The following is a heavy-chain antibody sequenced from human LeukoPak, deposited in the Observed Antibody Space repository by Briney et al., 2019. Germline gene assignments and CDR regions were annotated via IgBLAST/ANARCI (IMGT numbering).Heavy chain of an antibody. D-gene: IGHD6-6*01. Sequence: GRCLRLSCAASGFTFSDYYMSWIRQAPRQGLKWVSYISSSGSTGYYADSAHGRFTISRDSARNSLCFPMNSPITPPKARSYCAVPLAGGLVPEDYWAQGTVVTVS. CDR2: ISSSGSTG. CDR3: AVPLAGGLVPEDY. J-gene: IGHJ4*02. CDR1: GFTFSDYY. V-gene: IGHV3-11*04.